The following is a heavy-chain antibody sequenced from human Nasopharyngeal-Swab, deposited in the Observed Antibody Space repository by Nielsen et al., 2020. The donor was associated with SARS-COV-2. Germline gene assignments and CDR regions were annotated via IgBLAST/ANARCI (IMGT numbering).Heavy chain of an antibody. CDR2: IKSKTDGGTT. CDR3: AKDPKKNDYGDYVLWY. Sequence: GESLKISCAASGFTFSNAWMSWVRQAPGKGLEWVGRIKSKTDGGTTDYAAPVKGRFTISRDDSKNTLYLQMNSLKTEDTAVYYCAKDPKKNDYGDYVLWYWGQGTLVTVSS. CDR1: GFTFSNAW. D-gene: IGHD4-17*01. J-gene: IGHJ4*02. V-gene: IGHV3-15*01.